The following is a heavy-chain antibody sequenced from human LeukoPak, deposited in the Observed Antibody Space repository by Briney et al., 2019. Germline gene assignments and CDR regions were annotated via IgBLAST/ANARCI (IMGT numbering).Heavy chain of an antibody. CDR1: GDSVSSNSAA. J-gene: IGHJ4*02. V-gene: IGHV6-1*01. CDR3: VRDRRGYSSGWYWAPFDH. CDR2: TYYRTKWYN. Sequence: SQTLSLTCAISGDSVSSNSAAWNWIRQSPSSGLEWLGRTYYRTKWYNDYAVSVKSRITINPDTSKNQFSLQLNSVTPEDTAVYYCVRDRRGYSSGWYWAPFDHWGQGTLVTVSS. D-gene: IGHD6-19*01.